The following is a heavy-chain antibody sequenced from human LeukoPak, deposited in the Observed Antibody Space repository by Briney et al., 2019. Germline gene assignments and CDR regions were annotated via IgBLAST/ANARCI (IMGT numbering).Heavy chain of an antibody. D-gene: IGHD5-24*01. Sequence: TGGSLRLSCTASGFTFSSYSMNWVRQAPGKGLEWVSSISSSSSYIYYADSVKGRFTISRDNAKNSLYLQMSSLRAEDTAVYYCARDWAEMATIKTGLDPWGQGTLVTVSS. CDR2: ISSSSSYI. J-gene: IGHJ5*02. V-gene: IGHV3-21*01. CDR3: ARDWAEMATIKTGLDP. CDR1: GFTFSSYS.